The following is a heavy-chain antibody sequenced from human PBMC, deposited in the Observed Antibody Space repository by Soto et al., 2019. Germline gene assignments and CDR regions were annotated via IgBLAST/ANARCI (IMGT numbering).Heavy chain of an antibody. V-gene: IGHV5-10-1*01. CDR3: ARARDGPYYYYYYGMDV. CDR2: IDPSDSYT. J-gene: IGHJ6*02. CDR1: GYSFTSYW. Sequence: PGESLKISCKGSGYSFTSYWISWVRQMPGKGLEWMGRIDPSDSYTNYSPSFQGHVTISADKSISTAYLQWSSLKASDTAMYYCARARDGPYYYYYYGMDVWGQGNTVTVSS.